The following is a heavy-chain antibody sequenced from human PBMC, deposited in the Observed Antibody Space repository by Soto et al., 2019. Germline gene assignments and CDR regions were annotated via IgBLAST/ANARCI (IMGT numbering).Heavy chain of an antibody. CDR2: AYYSGST. D-gene: IGHD5-12*01. V-gene: IGHV4-39*07. CDR1: GDSISSRSYY. Sequence: PSETLSLTCTVTGDSISSRSYYWGWIRQPPGKGLEWIGSAYYSGSTYYNPSLKSRVTISVDTSKNQFSLKLSSVTAADTAVYYCARLNSGYDLFDYWGQGTLVTVSS. J-gene: IGHJ4*02. CDR3: ARLNSGYDLFDY.